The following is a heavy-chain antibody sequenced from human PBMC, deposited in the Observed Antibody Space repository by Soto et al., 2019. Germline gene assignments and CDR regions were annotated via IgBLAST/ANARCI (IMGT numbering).Heavy chain of an antibody. CDR2: IYYSGST. D-gene: IGHD3-10*01. CDR3: ARYGSGSSVWFDP. J-gene: IGHJ5*02. V-gene: IGHV4-39*07. Sequence: SETLSLTCTVSGGSISSSSYYWGWIRQPPGKGLEWIGSIYYSGSTYYNPSLKIRVTISVDTSKNQFSLKLSSVTAADTAVYYCARYGSGSSVWFDPWGQGTLVTVSS. CDR1: GGSISSSSYY.